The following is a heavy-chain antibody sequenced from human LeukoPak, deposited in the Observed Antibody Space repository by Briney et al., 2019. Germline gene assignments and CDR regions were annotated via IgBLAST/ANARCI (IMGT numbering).Heavy chain of an antibody. CDR3: ARDLSQSRYCSGGSCYYY. CDR1: GFTVSSNY. V-gene: IGHV3-53*01. J-gene: IGHJ4*02. D-gene: IGHD2-15*01. CDR2: IYSGGST. Sequence: PGGTLRLSCAASGFTVSSNYMSWVRHAPEKGLEWVSVIYSGGSTYYADSVKGRFTISRDNSKNTLYLQMNSLRAEDTAVYYCARDLSQSRYCSGGSCYYYWGQGTLVTVSS.